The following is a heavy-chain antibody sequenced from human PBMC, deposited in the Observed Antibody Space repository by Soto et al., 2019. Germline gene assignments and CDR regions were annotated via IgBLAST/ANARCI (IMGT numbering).Heavy chain of an antibody. V-gene: IGHV1-2*02. CDR3: ARIKWGLDFYNGMDV. Sequence: ASVKVSCKASGYSVSEYFIQGVRQAPGQGLEWVAWINPKTAATNYAKKFQGRVSLTWDTSSSTAYMELTRLRPDDTAVYYCARIKWGLDFYNGMDVWGQGTTVTVSS. J-gene: IGHJ6*02. D-gene: IGHD1-26*01. CDR2: INPKTAAT. CDR1: GYSVSEYF.